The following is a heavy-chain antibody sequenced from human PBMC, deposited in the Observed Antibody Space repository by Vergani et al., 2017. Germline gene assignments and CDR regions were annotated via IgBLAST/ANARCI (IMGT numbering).Heavy chain of an antibody. D-gene: IGHD5-24*01. J-gene: IGHJ4*02. Sequence: EVQLVESGGGLLKPGDHVRLSCAVSGLNFNDAWMTWVRQAPGKGLEWLSRVISKKDGGRADYSPHVKGTITISRDESKRTIYLDMNSLRIEDTATYCCSTYNVGALFSGGPGTRVTVSS. CDR2: VISKKDGGRA. V-gene: IGHV3-15*01. CDR1: GLNFNDAW. CDR3: STYNVGALFS.